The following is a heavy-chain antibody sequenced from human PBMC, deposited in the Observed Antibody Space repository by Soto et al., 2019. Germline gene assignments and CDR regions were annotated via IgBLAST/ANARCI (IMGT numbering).Heavy chain of an antibody. D-gene: IGHD2-2*02. CDR1: SGSFSDYY. J-gene: IGHJ5*02. CDR2: INHSGST. Sequence: QVQLQQWGAGLLKPSETLSLSCAVYSGSFSDYYWSWIRQPPGKGLEWIGEINHSGSTNYNPSLKSRVTMSVDTSNKQFSRKLTSVTAADTAVYYCASRGGYCRSTSCYSPFDPWGQGTPVTVSS. CDR3: ASRGGYCRSTSCYSPFDP. V-gene: IGHV4-34*01.